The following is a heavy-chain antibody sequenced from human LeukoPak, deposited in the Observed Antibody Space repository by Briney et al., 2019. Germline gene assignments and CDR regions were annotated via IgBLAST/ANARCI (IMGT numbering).Heavy chain of an antibody. CDR1: GGTFSSYT. V-gene: IGHV1-69*02. D-gene: IGHD2-2*01. CDR2: IIPILGIA. CDR3: ATTPILVVPAATRDGHYYFDY. J-gene: IGHJ4*02. Sequence: SVKVSCKASGGTFSSYTISWVRQAPGQGLEWMGRIIPILGIANYAQKFQGRVTITADKSTSTAYMELSSLRSEDTAVYYCATTPILVVPAATRDGHYYFDYWGQGTLVTVSS.